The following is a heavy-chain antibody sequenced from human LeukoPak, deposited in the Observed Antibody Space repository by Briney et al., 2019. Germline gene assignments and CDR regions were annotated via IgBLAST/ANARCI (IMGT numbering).Heavy chain of an antibody. CDR2: INHSGST. Sequence: SETLSLTCAVYGGSFSGYYWSWIRQPPGKGLEWIVEINHSGSTNYNPSLKSRVTISVDTSKNQFSLKLTSVTAADTAVYYCARGRTQLQLRGFYYGMDVWGQGTTVTVSS. CDR3: ARGRTQLQLRGFYYGMDV. J-gene: IGHJ6*02. CDR1: GGSFSGYY. D-gene: IGHD5-18*01. V-gene: IGHV4-34*01.